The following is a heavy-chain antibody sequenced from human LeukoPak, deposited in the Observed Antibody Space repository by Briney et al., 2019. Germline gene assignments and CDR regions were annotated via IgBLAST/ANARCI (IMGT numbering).Heavy chain of an antibody. CDR2: IYYSGST. CDR1: GGSISSSSCY. CDR3: ARYYCGGDCYSGYFDY. V-gene: IGHV4-39*01. J-gene: IGHJ4*02. D-gene: IGHD2-21*02. Sequence: SETLSLTCTVSGGSISSSSCYWGWIRQPPGKGLEWIGSIYYSGSTYYSPSLKSRVTISVDTSKKQYSLNLSSVTAADTAVYYCARYYCGGDCYSGYFDYWGQGTLVTVSS.